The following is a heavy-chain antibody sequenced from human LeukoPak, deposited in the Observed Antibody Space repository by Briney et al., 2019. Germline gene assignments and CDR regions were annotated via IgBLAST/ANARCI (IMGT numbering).Heavy chain of an antibody. CDR2: ISNSRSYI. Sequence: GGSLRLSCAASGFTFSNYSMNWVRQAPGKGLEWVSSISNSRSYIYYAGSVKGRFTISRDNAKNSLYLQMNSLRAEDTAVYYCARVNGRVYYYYYYYMDVWGKGTTVTISS. J-gene: IGHJ6*03. CDR3: ARVNGRVYYYYYYYMDV. V-gene: IGHV3-21*01. CDR1: GFTFSNYS.